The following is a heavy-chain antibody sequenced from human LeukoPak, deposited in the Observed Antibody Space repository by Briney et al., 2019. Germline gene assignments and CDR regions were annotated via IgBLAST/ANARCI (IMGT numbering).Heavy chain of an antibody. J-gene: IGHJ4*02. V-gene: IGHV4-39*07. Sequence: ETLSLXCTVSGGSISSSSYYWGWIRQPPGKGLEWIGSIYYSGSTYYNPSLKSRVTISVDTSKNQFSLKLSSVTAADTAVYYCARGISTFSGYDFDFDYWGQGTLVTVSS. D-gene: IGHD5-12*01. CDR3: ARGISTFSGYDFDFDY. CDR2: IYYSGST. CDR1: GGSISSSSYY.